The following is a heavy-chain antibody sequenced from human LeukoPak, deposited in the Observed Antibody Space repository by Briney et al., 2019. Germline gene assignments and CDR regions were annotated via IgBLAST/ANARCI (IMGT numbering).Heavy chain of an antibody. V-gene: IGHV3-30*04. J-gene: IGHJ6*02. Sequence: PGRSLRLSCASSGFTFSSYAMHWVRQAPGKGLEWVAVISYDGSNKYYADSVKGRFTISRDNSKNTLYLQMNSLRAEDTAVYYCANLNGGGSPYYYYGMDVWGQGTTVTVSS. CDR1: GFTFSSYA. CDR3: ANLNGGGSPYYYYGMDV. CDR2: ISYDGSNK. D-gene: IGHD4-23*01.